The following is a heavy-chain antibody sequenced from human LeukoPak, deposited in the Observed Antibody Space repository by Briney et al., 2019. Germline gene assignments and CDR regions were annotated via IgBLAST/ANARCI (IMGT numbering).Heavy chain of an antibody. Sequence: SVKVSCKASGGTFSSYAISWVRQAPGQGLEWMGGIIPIFGTANYAQKFQGRVTITADKSTSTAYMELSSLRSEDTAVYYCAREITGAQWYFDLWGRGTLVTVSS. CDR3: AREITGAQWYFDL. CDR1: GGTFSSYA. J-gene: IGHJ2*01. D-gene: IGHD1-20*01. CDR2: IIPIFGTA. V-gene: IGHV1-69*06.